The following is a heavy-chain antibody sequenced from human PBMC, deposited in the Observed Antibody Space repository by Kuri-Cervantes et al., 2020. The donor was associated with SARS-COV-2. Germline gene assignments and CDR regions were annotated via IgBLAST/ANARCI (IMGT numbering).Heavy chain of an antibody. J-gene: IGHJ4*02. V-gene: IGHV2-70*04. CDR3: ARINPRTTGWYDFDY. CDR2: IDWDDDK. Sequence: SGPTLVKPTQTLTLTCTFSEFSLNTYGMRVSWIRQPPGKALEWLARIDWDDDKFYSPSLRTRLTISKDSSKNQVVLTMTNMDPVDTATYYCARINPRTTGWYDFDYWGQGTLVTVSS. D-gene: IGHD6-19*01. CDR1: EFSLNTYGMR.